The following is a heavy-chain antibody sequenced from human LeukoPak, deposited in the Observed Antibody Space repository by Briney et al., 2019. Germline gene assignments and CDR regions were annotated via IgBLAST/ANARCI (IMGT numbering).Heavy chain of an antibody. D-gene: IGHD3-3*01. CDR2: IIPIFGTA. CDR3: ARDKTYYDFWSGYYSPRGKPFYYYYMDV. CDR1: GGTFSSYA. Sequence: ASVKVSCKASGGTFSSYAISWVRQAPGQGLEWMGGIIPIFGTANYAQKFQGRVTITADESTSTAYMELSSLRSEDTAVYYCARDKTYYDFWSGYYSPRGKPFYYYYMDVWGKGTTVTVSS. V-gene: IGHV1-69*13. J-gene: IGHJ6*03.